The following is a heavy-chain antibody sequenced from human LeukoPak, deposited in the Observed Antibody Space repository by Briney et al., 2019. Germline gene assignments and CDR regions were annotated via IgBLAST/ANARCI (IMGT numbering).Heavy chain of an antibody. D-gene: IGHD1-26*01. J-gene: IGHJ4*02. V-gene: IGHV3-20*04. Sequence: GGSLRLSCAASGFTFDDYGMSWVRQAPGKGLEWVSGINWNGGSTGYADSVKGRFTISRDNAKNSLYLQMNSLRAEDTALYYCARGTTGIVGASPLGDYWGQGTLVTVSS. CDR3: ARGTTGIVGASPLGDY. CDR1: GFTFDDYG. CDR2: INWNGGST.